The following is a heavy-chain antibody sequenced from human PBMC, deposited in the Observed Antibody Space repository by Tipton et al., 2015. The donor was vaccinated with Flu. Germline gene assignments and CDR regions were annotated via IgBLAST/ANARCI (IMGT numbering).Heavy chain of an antibody. Sequence: TLSLTCTVSGDSMRRAYFWGWIRQAPGKGLEWIGTVSRTGSTIYNPSLKSRVTISIDTSKIQFSLNMRSVTAADMAVYYCARHQSSSLLPFDYWGQGTPVTVSS. D-gene: IGHD6-6*01. CDR3: ARHQSSSLLPFDY. CDR1: GDSMRRAYF. V-gene: IGHV4-38-2*02. CDR2: VSRTGST. J-gene: IGHJ4*02.